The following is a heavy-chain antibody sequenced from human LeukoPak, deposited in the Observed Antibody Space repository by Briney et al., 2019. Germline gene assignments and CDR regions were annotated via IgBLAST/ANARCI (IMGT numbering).Heavy chain of an antibody. Sequence: QAGGSLRLSCAASGFTFDDYTMHWVRQAPGKGLEWVSLIRWDGVSTYYADSVKGRFTISRDNSKNSLYLQMNSLRVEDTAVYYCAISSGSYDYWGQGTLVTVSS. CDR3: AISSGSYDY. CDR2: IRWDGVST. J-gene: IGHJ4*02. V-gene: IGHV3-43*01. D-gene: IGHD1-26*01. CDR1: GFTFDDYT.